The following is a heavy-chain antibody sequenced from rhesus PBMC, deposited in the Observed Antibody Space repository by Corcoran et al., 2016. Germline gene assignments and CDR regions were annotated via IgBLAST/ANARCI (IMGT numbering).Heavy chain of an antibody. CDR2: IYWDDDK. J-gene: IGHJ4*01. CDR1: GFSISTSGMG. D-gene: IGHD3-22*01. Sequence: QVTLKESGPALVKPTQTLTLTCTFSGFSISTSGMGVGWIRQPPGKALEWLALIYWDDDKYYSTSLKSRLPISKDTSKNQVVLTMTNMDPVDTAPYYCARRPYDYFDYWGQGVLVTVSS. CDR3: ARRPYDYFDY. V-gene: IGHV2-174*01.